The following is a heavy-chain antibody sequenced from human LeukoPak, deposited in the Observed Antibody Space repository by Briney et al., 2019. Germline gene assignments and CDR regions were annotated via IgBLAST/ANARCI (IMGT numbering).Heavy chain of an antibody. CDR2: MNPNSGNT. V-gene: IGHV1-8*03. CDR3: ARVVRLYDFWSGYLTQDAFDI. D-gene: IGHD3-3*01. CDR1: GYTFTSYD. Sequence: ASVKVSCKASGYTFTSYDINWVRQAAGQGLEWMGWMNPNSGNTGYAQKFQGRVTITRNTSISTAYMELSSLRSEDTAVYYCARVVRLYDFWSGYLTQDAFDIWGQGTMVTVSS. J-gene: IGHJ3*02.